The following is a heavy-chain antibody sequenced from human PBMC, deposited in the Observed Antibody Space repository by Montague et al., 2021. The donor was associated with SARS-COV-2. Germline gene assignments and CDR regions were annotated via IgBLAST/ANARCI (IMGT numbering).Heavy chain of an antibody. CDR3: ARDQDWDDWCGMDA. CDR2: ISSSGGGSTK. CDR1: GFIFSSYE. J-gene: IGHJ6*02. Sequence: SLRLSCAASGFIFSSYEMNWVRQAPGKGLEWISYISSSGGGSTKHYTDSVKGRFTISRDNAKNSLYLQMNSLRVEDTAIYYCARDQDWDDWCGMDAWGRGSTVTGSS. V-gene: IGHV3-48*03. D-gene: IGHD3/OR15-3a*01.